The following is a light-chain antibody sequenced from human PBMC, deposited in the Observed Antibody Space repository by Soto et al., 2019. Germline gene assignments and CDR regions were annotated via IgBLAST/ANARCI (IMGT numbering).Light chain of an antibody. V-gene: IGKV3-15*01. Sequence: EIVMTQSPPTVSLSQGERATLSCRASQSVNSNLAWYQQKAGQAPRLLIYGTSTRATGIPARFSGSGSGTDFTLTITSLLPDDCATYYCQHYSLYSPWTFGQGTKVDIK. CDR2: GTS. CDR1: QSVNSN. CDR3: QHYSLYSPWT. J-gene: IGKJ1*01.